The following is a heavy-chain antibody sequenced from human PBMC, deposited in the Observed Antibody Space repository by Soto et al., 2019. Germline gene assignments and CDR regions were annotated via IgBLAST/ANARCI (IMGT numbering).Heavy chain of an antibody. J-gene: IGHJ4*02. V-gene: IGHV4-30-4*01. Sequence: SETLFLTCTVSGGSISSGDYYWSWIRQPPGKGLEWIGYIYYSGSTYYNPSLKSRVTISVDTSKNQFSLKLSSVTAADTAVYYCAREPSSVGPFDYWGQGTLVTVSS. CDR2: IYYSGST. CDR1: GGSISSGDYY. D-gene: IGHD6-19*01. CDR3: AREPSSVGPFDY.